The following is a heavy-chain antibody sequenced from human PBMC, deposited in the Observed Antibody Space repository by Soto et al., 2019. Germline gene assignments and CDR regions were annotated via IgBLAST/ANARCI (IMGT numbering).Heavy chain of an antibody. Sequence: GGSLRISCAASGFTFSSYAMSWVRQAPGKGLEWVSAISGSGGSSYYADSVKGRFTISRDNSKNTLYLQMNSLRAEDTAVYYCAKGGGVFGVVIVESDYWGQGTLVTVSS. CDR3: AKGGGVFGVVIVESDY. J-gene: IGHJ4*02. D-gene: IGHD3-3*01. CDR2: ISGSGGSS. CDR1: GFTFSSYA. V-gene: IGHV3-23*01.